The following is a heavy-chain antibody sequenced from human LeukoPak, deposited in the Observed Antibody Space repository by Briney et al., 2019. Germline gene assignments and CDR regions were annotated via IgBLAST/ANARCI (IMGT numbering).Heavy chain of an antibody. CDR3: ARIGSTFAFDI. V-gene: IGHV4-38-2*01. J-gene: IGHJ3*02. CDR1: GYSISSGYY. Sequence: PSETLSLTCAVSGYSISSGYYWGWIRQPPGKGLEWIGSIYRSGNTYYNPSLKSRVTISVDTSKNQFSLKLSSVTAADTAVYYCARIGSTFAFDIWGQGTMVTVSS. CDR2: IYRSGNT.